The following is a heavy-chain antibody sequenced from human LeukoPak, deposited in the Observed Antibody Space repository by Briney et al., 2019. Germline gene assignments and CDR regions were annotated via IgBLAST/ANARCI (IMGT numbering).Heavy chain of an antibody. CDR3: ASSAPLDSGYYFDGPVDYFDY. J-gene: IGHJ4*02. CDR2: IYHSGST. Sequence: SETLSLTCAVSGGSISSSNWWSWVRQTPGKGLEWIGEIYHSGSTNYNPSLKSRVTISVDTSKNQFSLKLSSVTAADTAVYYCASSAPLDSGYYFDGPVDYFDYWGQGTLVTVSS. D-gene: IGHD3-22*01. CDR1: GGSISSSNW. V-gene: IGHV4-4*02.